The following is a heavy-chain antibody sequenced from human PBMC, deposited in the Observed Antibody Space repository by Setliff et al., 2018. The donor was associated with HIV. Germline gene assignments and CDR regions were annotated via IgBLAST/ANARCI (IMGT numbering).Heavy chain of an antibody. CDR3: ARDWVTRSNYYGSGSPWYFDF. CDR1: GDSIGDYY. D-gene: IGHD3-10*01. CDR2: VYASAYS. V-gene: IGHV4-4*07. Sequence: SETLSLTCTVSGDSIGDYYWNWIRQPAGKGLEWIGRVYASAYSNNNPSLKSRVTMSVDTSQNQFSLKLRSVNAADTAVYYCARDWVTRSNYYGSGSPWYFDFWGRGILVTVSS. J-gene: IGHJ2*01.